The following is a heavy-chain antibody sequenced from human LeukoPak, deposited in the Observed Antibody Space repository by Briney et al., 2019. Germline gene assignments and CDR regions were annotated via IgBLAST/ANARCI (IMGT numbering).Heavy chain of an antibody. CDR1: GGTFSSYA. V-gene: IGHV1-69*13. CDR3: AREWVHCSSTSCYKAYYFDY. D-gene: IGHD2-2*02. Sequence: SVKVSCKASGGTFSSYAISWVRQAPGQGLEWMGGIIPIFGTANYAQKFQGRVTITEDESTSTAYMELSSLRSEDTAVYYCAREWVHCSSTSCYKAYYFDYWGQGTLVTVSS. CDR2: IIPIFGTA. J-gene: IGHJ4*02.